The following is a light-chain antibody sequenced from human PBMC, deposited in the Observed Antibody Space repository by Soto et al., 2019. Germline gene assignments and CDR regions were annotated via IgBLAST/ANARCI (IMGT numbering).Light chain of an antibody. V-gene: IGKV4-1*01. J-gene: IGKJ4*01. Sequence: DLVMSQSPDSLAASLGERATINCKSSQSLLYDSNNKNYLAWYQQKPGQPPKLLIYWASMRESGVPDRFSGSGSGTDFTLTITSLQAEDVAVYYCQQYYSLPLTFGGGTKVDI. CDR1: QSLLYDSNNKNY. CDR3: QQYYSLPLT. CDR2: WAS.